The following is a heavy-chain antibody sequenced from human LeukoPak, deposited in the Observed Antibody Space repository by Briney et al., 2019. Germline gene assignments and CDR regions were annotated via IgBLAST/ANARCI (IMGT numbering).Heavy chain of an antibody. CDR1: GYTFTSYD. CDR3: ARTGSYSGLLLEDWFDP. V-gene: IGHV1-8*01. J-gene: IGHJ5*02. CDR2: MNPNSGNT. Sequence: ASVKVSCKASGYTFTSYDINWVRQATGQGLEWMGWMNPNSGNTGYAQKFQGRVTMTRNTSISTAYMELSSLRSEDTAVYYCARTGSYSGLLLEDWFDPWGQGTLVTVSS. D-gene: IGHD3-22*01.